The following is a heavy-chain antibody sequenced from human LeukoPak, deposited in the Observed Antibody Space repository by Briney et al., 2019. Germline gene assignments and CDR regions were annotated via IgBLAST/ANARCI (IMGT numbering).Heavy chain of an antibody. D-gene: IGHD3-9*01. CDR2: IYYSGST. V-gene: IGHV4-59*08. J-gene: IGHJ3*02. CDR1: GGSISSYY. CDR3: ARRAVGILTGYYNAFDI. Sequence: SETLPLTCTVSGGSISSYYWSWIRQPPGKGLEGIGYIYYSGSTNYNPSLKSRVTISVDTSKNQFSLKLSSVTAADTAVYYCARRAVGILTGYYNAFDIWGQGTMVTVSS.